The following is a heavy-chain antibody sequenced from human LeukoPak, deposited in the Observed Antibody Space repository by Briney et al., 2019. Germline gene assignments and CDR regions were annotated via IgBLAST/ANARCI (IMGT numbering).Heavy chain of an antibody. Sequence: GGSLRLSCEASGFTFSTYWMSWVRQALGKGLEWVANMNQDGGEKYYMDSVKGRFTISRDNAGNSLYLQMDSLRADDTAVFYCARGVYAFDIWGQGTMVTVSS. CDR3: ARGVYAFDI. V-gene: IGHV3-7*01. CDR1: GFTFSTYW. J-gene: IGHJ3*02. CDR2: MNQDGGEK.